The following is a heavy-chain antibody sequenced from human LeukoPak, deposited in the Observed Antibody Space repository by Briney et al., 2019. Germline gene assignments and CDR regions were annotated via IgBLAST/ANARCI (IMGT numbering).Heavy chain of an antibody. CDR3: ARIGYSSSSFDF. J-gene: IGHJ4*02. CDR1: GFTFRNYW. V-gene: IGHV3-74*01. Sequence: PGGSLRLSCATSGFTFRNYWMHWVRQAPGKGLVLVSRINSDGSFTNYADSVKGRFTISRDNARNTLYLQMNSLRAEDTAVYYCARIGYSSSSFDFWGQGALVTVSS. CDR2: INSDGSFT. D-gene: IGHD6-6*01.